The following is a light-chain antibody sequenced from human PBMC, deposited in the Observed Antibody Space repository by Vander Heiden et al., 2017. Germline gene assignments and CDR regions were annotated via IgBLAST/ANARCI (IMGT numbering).Light chain of an antibody. CDR2: QDS. V-gene: IGLV3-1*01. CDR3: QAWDSSTVV. J-gene: IGLJ2*01. Sequence: SYQLTQQPSAFVSPGQTASISCSGDKLGDEYACWYQQKPGQSPVLVIYQDSKRPSGIPERFSGSNSGNTATLTISGTQAMDEADYYCQAWDSSTVVFGGGTKLTVL. CDR1: KLGDEY.